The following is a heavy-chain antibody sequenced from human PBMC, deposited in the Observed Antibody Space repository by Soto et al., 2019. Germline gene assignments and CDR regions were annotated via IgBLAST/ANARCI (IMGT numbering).Heavy chain of an antibody. Sequence: SETLSLTCTVSGGSISSSSYYWGWIRQPPGKGLEWIGSIYYSGSTYYNPSLKSRVTISVDTSKNQFSLKLSSVTAADTAVYYCARPIITMVRGVISNWFDPWGQGTLVTVSS. J-gene: IGHJ5*02. CDR2: IYYSGST. D-gene: IGHD3-10*01. CDR3: ARPIITMVRGVISNWFDP. V-gene: IGHV4-39*01. CDR1: GGSISSSSYY.